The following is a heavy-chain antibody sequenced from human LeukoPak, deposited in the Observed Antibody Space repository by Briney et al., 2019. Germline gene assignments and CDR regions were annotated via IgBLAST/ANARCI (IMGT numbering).Heavy chain of an antibody. J-gene: IGHJ6*02. V-gene: IGHV3-33*01. CDR3: ARDREYYYYGMDV. CDR1: GFTFSSYG. Sequence: PGRSLRLSCAASGFTFSSYGMHWVRQAPGKGLEWVAVIWYDGSNKYYADSVKGRFTISRDNSKNTLYLQMNSLRAEDTAVYYCARDREYYYYGMDVWGQGTTVTVSS. CDR2: IWYDGSNK.